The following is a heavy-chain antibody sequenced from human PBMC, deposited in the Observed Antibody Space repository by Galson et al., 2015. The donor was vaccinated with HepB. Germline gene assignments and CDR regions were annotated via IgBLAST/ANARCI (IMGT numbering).Heavy chain of an antibody. CDR3: ARGPAADGYNFWYFDL. CDR2: IIPIFGTA. V-gene: IGHV1-69*06. Sequence: SVKVSCKASGGTFSSYAISWVRQAPGQGLEWMGGIIPIFGTANYAQKFQGRVTITADKSTSTAYMELSSLRSEDTAVYYCARGPAADGYNFWYFDLWGRGTLVTVSS. D-gene: IGHD5-24*01. CDR1: GGTFSSYA. J-gene: IGHJ2*01.